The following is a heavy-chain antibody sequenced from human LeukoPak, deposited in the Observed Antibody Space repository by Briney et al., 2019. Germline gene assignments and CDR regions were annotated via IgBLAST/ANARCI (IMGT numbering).Heavy chain of an antibody. CDR1: GGSISSRSYY. CDR3: ARVYCSGGKCYLGWFDP. Sequence: SESLSLTCTVSGGSISSRSYYWGWIRQPPGKGLEWIGSCYYSGSTYYNPSLKSRVTISVDTSNNQVSLKVNSVTAADTAVYYCARVYCSGGKCYLGWFDPWGQGTLVTVSS. J-gene: IGHJ5*02. V-gene: IGHV4-39*07. D-gene: IGHD2-15*01. CDR2: CYYSGST.